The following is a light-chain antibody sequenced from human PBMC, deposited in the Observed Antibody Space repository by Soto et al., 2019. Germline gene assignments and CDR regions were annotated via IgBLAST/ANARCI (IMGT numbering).Light chain of an antibody. Sequence: DIVMTQSPDSLAVSLGERATINCKSSQSVISTSNNKKYLAWYQQKAGQPPKLVISWASTRESGVPDRFSGSGSGKDFPPTLGSLQAEDGAVYYFFQFHRSPRTFGQGTKVEIK. CDR2: WAS. CDR1: QSVISTSNNKKY. V-gene: IGKV4-1*01. CDR3: FQFHRSPRT. J-gene: IGKJ1*01.